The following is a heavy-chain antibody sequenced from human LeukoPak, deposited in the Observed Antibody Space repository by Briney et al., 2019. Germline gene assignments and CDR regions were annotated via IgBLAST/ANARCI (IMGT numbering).Heavy chain of an antibody. Sequence: ASVKVSCKASGYTFISYGISWVRQAPGQGLEWMGWISGNNGNTYYAQKVQGRVTMTTDTSTSTVYMELRSLRSDDTAVYYCARDRVCSGGSCYSQGYYYYGMDAWGQGTTVTVSS. CDR2: ISGNNGNT. J-gene: IGHJ6*02. V-gene: IGHV1-18*01. CDR3: ARDRVCSGGSCYSQGYYYYGMDA. D-gene: IGHD2-15*01. CDR1: GYTFISYG.